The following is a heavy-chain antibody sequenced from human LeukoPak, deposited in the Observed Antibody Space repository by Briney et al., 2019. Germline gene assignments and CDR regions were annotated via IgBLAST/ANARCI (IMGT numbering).Heavy chain of an antibody. V-gene: IGHV3-23*01. CDR1: GFTFSSYW. J-gene: IGHJ5*02. D-gene: IGHD2-2*01. CDR2: ISGSGGST. Sequence: GGSLRLSCAASGFTFSSYWMNWARQAPGKGLEWVSAISGSGGSTYYADSVKGRFTISRDNSKNTLYLQMNSLRAEDTAVYYCAKEYCSSTSCYRFDPWGQGTLVTVSS. CDR3: AKEYCSSTSCYRFDP.